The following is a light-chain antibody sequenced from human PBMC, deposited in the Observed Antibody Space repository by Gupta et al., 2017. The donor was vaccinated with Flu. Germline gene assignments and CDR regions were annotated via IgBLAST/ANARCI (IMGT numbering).Light chain of an antibody. Sequence: QTVLTQPPSASGTPGQKVTISCSGGSSNIGSNFVFWYQQVPGAAPTLIVYRTTQRPSGVPDRFSGSKSGTSASLAISDLRSEDEGDYYCAAWEDTLGGYAFGTGTKVTVL. V-gene: IGLV1-47*01. J-gene: IGLJ1*01. CDR3: AAWEDTLGGYA. CDR1: SSNIGSNF. CDR2: RTT.